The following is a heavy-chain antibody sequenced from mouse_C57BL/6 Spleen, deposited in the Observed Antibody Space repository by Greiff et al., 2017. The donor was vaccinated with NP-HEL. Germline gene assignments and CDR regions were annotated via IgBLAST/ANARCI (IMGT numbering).Heavy chain of an antibody. V-gene: IGHV1-64*01. J-gene: IGHJ3*01. Sequence: QVQLKQPGAELVKPGASVKLSCKASGYTFTSYWMHWVKQRPGQGLEWIGMIHPNSGSTNYNEKFKSKATLTVDKSSSTAYMQLSSLTSEDSAVYYCARWERDGYYPFAYWGQGTLVTVSA. CDR2: IHPNSGST. CDR3: ARWERDGYYPFAY. D-gene: IGHD2-3*01. CDR1: GYTFTSYW.